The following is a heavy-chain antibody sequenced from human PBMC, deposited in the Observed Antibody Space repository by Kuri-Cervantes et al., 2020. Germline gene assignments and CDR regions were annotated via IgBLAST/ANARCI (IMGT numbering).Heavy chain of an antibody. CDR2: FSGSGSPI. J-gene: IGHJ4*02. CDR3: ARDVGKVAWDY. V-gene: IGHV3-11*01. Sequence: GGSLRLSCAASGSTFSGYYMSWIRQAPGKGLEWVSYFSGSGSPIYYADSLKGRFTISRDSAKNSLYLQMNSLKTEDTAVYYCARDVGKVAWDYWGQGTLVTVSS. CDR1: GSTFSGYY. D-gene: IGHD1-26*01.